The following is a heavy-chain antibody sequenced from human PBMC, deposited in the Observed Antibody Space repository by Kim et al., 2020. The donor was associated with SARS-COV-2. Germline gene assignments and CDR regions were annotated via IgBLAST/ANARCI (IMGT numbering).Heavy chain of an antibody. CDR1: GFTFSSYA. J-gene: IGHJ4*02. CDR2: ISYDGSNK. D-gene: IGHD3-16*02. CDR3: AILRLGELSLSGGSDY. Sequence: GGSLRLSCAASGFTFSSYAMHWVRQAPGKGLEWVAVISYDGSNKYYADSVKGRFTISRDNSKNTLYLQMNSLRAEDTAVYYCAILRLGELSLSGGSDYWGQGTLVTVSS. V-gene: IGHV3-30*04.